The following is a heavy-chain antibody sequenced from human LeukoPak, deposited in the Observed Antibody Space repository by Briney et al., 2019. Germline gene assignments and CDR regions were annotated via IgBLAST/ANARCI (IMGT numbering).Heavy chain of an antibody. CDR1: GYTFSGNY. CDR3: ARDPSSVTLYFFDY. Sequence: GSVTVSCKASGYTFSGNYVHWLRQAPGQGVEGMGWINANNGDTKSAHKFQGRVTMSRDTSISTAYMDLSSLSPDDAAVYYCARDPSSVTLYFFDYWGQGTLVTVSS. CDR2: INANNGDT. J-gene: IGHJ4*02. V-gene: IGHV1-2*02. D-gene: IGHD4-11*01.